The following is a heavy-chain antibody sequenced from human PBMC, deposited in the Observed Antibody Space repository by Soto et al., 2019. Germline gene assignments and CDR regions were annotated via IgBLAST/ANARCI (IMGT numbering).Heavy chain of an antibody. CDR2: ISTDLRAL. J-gene: IGHJ6*02. CDR1: GFTISTYH. Sequence: EVKLAESGGDLVQPGGSLRLSCAASGFTISTYHLNWVRQAPGKGLEWVSYISTDLRALYYADSVRGRFTISRDNAKNSLYLQMTSMRDEGTGVYYCTRDGRRGYDMDVWGQGTTVTVSS. D-gene: IGHD1-26*01. V-gene: IGHV3-48*02. CDR3: TRDGRRGYDMDV.